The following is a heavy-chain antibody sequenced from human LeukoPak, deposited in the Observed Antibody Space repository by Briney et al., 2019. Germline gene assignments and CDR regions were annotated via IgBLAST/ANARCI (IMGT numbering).Heavy chain of an antibody. CDR2: MSPNSDNR. V-gene: IGHV1-8*01. Sequence: ASVKVSCKASGYTFTSYDINWVRQATGQGLEWMGWMSPNSDNRGYEQNFQGRVTMAMDTSISTAYMELSSLRSEDTAVYYCAAIMVVTAGVAFNIWGQGTMVTVSS. CDR3: AAIMVVTAGVAFNI. J-gene: IGHJ3*02. CDR1: GYTFTSYD. D-gene: IGHD2-21*02.